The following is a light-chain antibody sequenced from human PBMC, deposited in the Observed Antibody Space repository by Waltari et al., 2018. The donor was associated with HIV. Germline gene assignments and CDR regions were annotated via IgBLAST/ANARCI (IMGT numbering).Light chain of an antibody. V-gene: IGKV3-11*01. CDR2: DAS. CDR1: QSVSSN. Sequence: EIVMTQSPATLSVSPGERATLSCRASQSVSSNLAWYQQRPGQAPRLLIYDASNRAADIPARFSGSGSGTDFTLTIDGLEPEDFAVYFCQQRRLWYTFGQGTKLEIK. J-gene: IGKJ2*01. CDR3: QQRRLWYT.